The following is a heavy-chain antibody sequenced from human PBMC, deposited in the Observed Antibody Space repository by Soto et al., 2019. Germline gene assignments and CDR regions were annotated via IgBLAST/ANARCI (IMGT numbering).Heavy chain of an antibody. Sequence: QVTLKESGPVLVKPTETLTLTCTVSGFSLSNARMGVSWIRQPPGKALEWLAHIFSNDEKSYSTSLKSRLTISKDTFKSQVVLTLTNMDPVDTATYYCARIPYWDYYDSSGYSYPQQPYFDYWGQGTLVTVSS. CDR3: ARIPYWDYYDSSGYSYPQQPYFDY. CDR1: GFSLSNARMG. J-gene: IGHJ4*02. V-gene: IGHV2-26*01. CDR2: IFSNDEK. D-gene: IGHD3-22*01.